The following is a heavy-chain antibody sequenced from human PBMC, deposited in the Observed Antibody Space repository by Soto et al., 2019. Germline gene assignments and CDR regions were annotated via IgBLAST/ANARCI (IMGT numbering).Heavy chain of an antibody. CDR1: GYTFNDYG. CDR2: ISANNGNT. Sequence: QVQLVQSGAEVKQPGASVKVSCKASGYTFNDYGFSWVRRAPGQGLEWMGWISANNGNTKYAPKVQGRVTMTTDTSTSTAYMELRSLRSDDTAVYYCVRGWLTRRGEDYWGQGTLVTVSS. J-gene: IGHJ4*02. D-gene: IGHD3-10*01. V-gene: IGHV1-18*01. CDR3: VRGWLTRRGEDY.